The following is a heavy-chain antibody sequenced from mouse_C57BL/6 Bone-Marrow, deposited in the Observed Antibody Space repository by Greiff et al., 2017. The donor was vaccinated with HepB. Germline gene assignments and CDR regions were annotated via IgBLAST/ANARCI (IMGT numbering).Heavy chain of an antibody. CDR2: IHPNSGST. Sequence: QVQLQQPGAELVKPGASVKLSCKASGYTFTSYWMHWVKQRPGQGLEWIGMIHPNSGSTNYNEKFKSKATLTVDKSSSTAYMQLRSLTSEDSAVYYCARHLTTVVATLAYYFDYWGQGTTLTVSS. CDR3: ARHLTTVVATLAYYFDY. D-gene: IGHD1-1*01. J-gene: IGHJ2*01. CDR1: GYTFTSYW. V-gene: IGHV1-64*01.